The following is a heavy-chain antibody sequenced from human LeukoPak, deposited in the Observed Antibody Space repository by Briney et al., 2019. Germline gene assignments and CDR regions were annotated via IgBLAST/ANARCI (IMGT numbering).Heavy chain of an antibody. CDR2: FDPEDGET. Sequence: GASVKVSCTVSGYTLTELSMHWVRQAPGKGLEWMGGFDPEDGETIYAQKFQGRVTMTEDTSTDTAYMELSSLRSEDTAVYYCATEAGRYYDSTSGAFDIWGQGTMVTVSS. CDR1: GYTLTELS. J-gene: IGHJ3*02. D-gene: IGHD3-22*01. V-gene: IGHV1-24*01. CDR3: ATEAGRYYDSTSGAFDI.